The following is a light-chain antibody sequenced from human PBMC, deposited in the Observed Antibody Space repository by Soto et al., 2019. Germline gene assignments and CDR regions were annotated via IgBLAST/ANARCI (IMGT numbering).Light chain of an antibody. V-gene: IGKV1-39*01. J-gene: IGKJ1*01. Sequence: DIQMTQSPSSLSASVGDRVTITCRASQSISSYLNWYQQKPGKAPKLLIYAASSLQSGVPSRFSGSGSGTDFTLPISSLQPEDFETSYCKQSYSTPGTFGQGTKVDIK. CDR1: QSISSY. CDR3: KQSYSTPGT. CDR2: AAS.